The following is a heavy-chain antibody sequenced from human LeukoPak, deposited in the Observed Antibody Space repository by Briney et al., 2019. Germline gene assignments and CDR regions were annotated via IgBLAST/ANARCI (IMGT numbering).Heavy chain of an antibody. CDR2: IWYDGSNK. CDR3: AREVVVIIKDAFDI. V-gene: IGHV3-33*01. CDR1: GFTFSSYG. Sequence: GGSLRLSCAASGFTFSSYGMHWVRQAPGKGLGWVAVIWYDGSNKYYADSVKGRFTISRDNSKNTLYLQMNSLRAEDTAVYYCAREVVVIIKDAFDIWGQGTMVTVSS. D-gene: IGHD3-22*01. J-gene: IGHJ3*02.